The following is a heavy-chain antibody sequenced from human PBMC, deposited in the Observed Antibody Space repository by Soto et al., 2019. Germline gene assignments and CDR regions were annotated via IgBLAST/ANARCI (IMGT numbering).Heavy chain of an antibody. D-gene: IGHD2-2*01. Sequence: SETLSLTCTVSGGSISSYYWSWIRQPPGKGLEWIGYIYYSGSTNYNPSLKSRVTISVDTSKNQFSLKLSSVTAADTAVYYCARRYAPSEFDHWGQGSLVTVSS. CDR3: ARRYAPSEFDH. V-gene: IGHV4-59*08. CDR1: GGSISSYY. J-gene: IGHJ4*02. CDR2: IYYSGST.